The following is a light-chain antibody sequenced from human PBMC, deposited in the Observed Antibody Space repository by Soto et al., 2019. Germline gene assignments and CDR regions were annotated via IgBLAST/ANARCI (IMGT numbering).Light chain of an antibody. J-gene: IGKJ5*01. CDR2: GAS. V-gene: IGKV3-20*01. Sequence: EIVLTQSPGTLSLSPGERATLSCRASQSVSSNYLAWYQQKPGQAPRLLIYGASTRASGIPDRFSGSGSGTDFTLTISSLQSEDFAVYYCQQYHNWPPITFGQGTRLEIK. CDR1: QSVSSNY. CDR3: QQYHNWPPIT.